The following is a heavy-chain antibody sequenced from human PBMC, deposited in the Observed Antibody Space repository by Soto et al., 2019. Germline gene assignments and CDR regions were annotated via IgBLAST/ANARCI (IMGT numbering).Heavy chain of an antibody. V-gene: IGHV1-2*02. D-gene: IGHD3-16*02. CDR2: IFPNTGAT. CDR1: GYSFNDFY. J-gene: IGHJ4*02. CDR3: TRLMITFRGVLDDS. Sequence: QVQLVQSGAEMKKPGASLNVSCKASGYSFNDFYIHWLRQAPGQGLEWMGRIFPNTGATKSAKQFQGRITMTRDTSINTAYMELDTLTSNDTAGNYCTRLMITFRGVLDDSWGQGALVTVSS.